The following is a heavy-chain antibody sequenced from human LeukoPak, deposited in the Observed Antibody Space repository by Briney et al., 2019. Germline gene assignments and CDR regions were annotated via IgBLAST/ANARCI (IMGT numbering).Heavy chain of an antibody. CDR3: ARRGGSEYDYVWGSYRYFGY. V-gene: IGHV1-69*13. Sequence: SVKVSRKASGGTFSSYAISWVRQAPGQGLEWMGGIIPIFGTANYAQKFQGRVTITADESTSTAYMELSSLRSEDTAVYYCARRGGSEYDYVWGSYRYFGYWGQGTLVTVSS. CDR2: IIPIFGTA. J-gene: IGHJ4*02. CDR1: GGTFSSYA. D-gene: IGHD3-16*02.